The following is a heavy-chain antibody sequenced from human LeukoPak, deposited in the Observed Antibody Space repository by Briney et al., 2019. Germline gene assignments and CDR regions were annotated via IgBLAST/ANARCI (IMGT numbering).Heavy chain of an antibody. D-gene: IGHD3-9*01. V-gene: IGHV3-23*01. Sequence: GGSLRLSCAASGFTFSSYAMSWVRQDPGKGLEWVSAISGSGGSTYYADSAKGRFTISRDNSKNTLYLQMNSLRAEDTAVYYCAKERRYFDWLLSSSALDYWGQGTLVTVSS. CDR2: ISGSGGST. CDR3: AKERRYFDWLLSSSALDY. CDR1: GFTFSSYA. J-gene: IGHJ4*02.